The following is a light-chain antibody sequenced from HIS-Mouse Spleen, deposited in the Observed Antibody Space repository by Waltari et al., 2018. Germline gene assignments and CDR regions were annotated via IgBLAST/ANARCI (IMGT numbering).Light chain of an antibody. CDR1: SSDVGGYNY. CDR2: DVS. Sequence: QSALTQPASVSGSPGQSITISCTGTSSDVGGYNYVSWYQQHPGKAPTLMIYDVSNRPSGGSNRFSGSKSGNTASLTISGLQAEDEADYYCSSYTSSSTRVFGGGTKLTVL. V-gene: IGLV2-14*03. CDR3: SSYTSSSTRV. J-gene: IGLJ3*02.